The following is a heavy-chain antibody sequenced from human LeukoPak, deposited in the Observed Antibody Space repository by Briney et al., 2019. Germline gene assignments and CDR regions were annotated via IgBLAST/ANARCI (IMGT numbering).Heavy chain of an antibody. D-gene: IGHD3-10*01. Sequence: PGGSLRLSCAASGFTVSSNYMSWVRQAPGKGLEWVSVIYSGGSTYYADSVKGRFTISRDNSKNTLYLQMNSLRAEDTAVYYCAKDPPRYYYGSGSVDYWGQGTLVTVSS. V-gene: IGHV3-53*01. CDR2: IYSGGST. J-gene: IGHJ4*02. CDR3: AKDPPRYYYGSGSVDY. CDR1: GFTVSSNY.